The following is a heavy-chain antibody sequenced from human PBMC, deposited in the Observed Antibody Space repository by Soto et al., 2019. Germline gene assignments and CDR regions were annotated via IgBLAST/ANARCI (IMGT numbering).Heavy chain of an antibody. D-gene: IGHD3-22*01. CDR2: IYYSGST. CDR3: AREVAGTYYDSRGDYFDY. J-gene: IGHJ4*02. CDR1: GGSVSSGSYY. Sequence: PSETLSLTCTVSGGSVSSGSYYWSWIRQPPGKGLEWIGYIYYSGSTNYNPSLKSRVTISVDTSKNQFSLKLSSVTAADTAVYYCAREVAGTYYDSRGDYFDYWGQGTLVTVSS. V-gene: IGHV4-61*01.